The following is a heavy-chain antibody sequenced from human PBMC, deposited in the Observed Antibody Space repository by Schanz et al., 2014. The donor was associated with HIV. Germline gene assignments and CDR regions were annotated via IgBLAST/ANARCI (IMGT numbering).Heavy chain of an antibody. J-gene: IGHJ4*02. CDR2: ISYDGSNK. D-gene: IGHD2-15*01. Sequence: VPLLESGGGVVQPGRSLRLSCAASGFTFSNYAMHWVRQAPGKGLEWGAVISYDGSNKYYADSVKGRFTISRDNSKNTLYLQMNSLRAEDTAVYYCARGGIWEWDQPDFDYWGQGTLVTVSS. V-gene: IGHV3-30-3*01. CDR3: ARGGIWEWDQPDFDY. CDR1: GFTFSNYA.